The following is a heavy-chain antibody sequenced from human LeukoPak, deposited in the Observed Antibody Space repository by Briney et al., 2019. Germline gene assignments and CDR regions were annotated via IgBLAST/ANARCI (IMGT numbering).Heavy chain of an antibody. CDR2: ISGSGGST. CDR1: GFTFSSYA. J-gene: IGHJ5*02. Sequence: PGGSLRLSCAASGFTFSSYAMSWVRRAPGKGLEWVSGISGSGGSTYSADSVKGRFTISRDNSKNTLYLQMNSLRAEDTAVYYCAKDRTIVIVPDWFDPWGQGTLVTVSS. D-gene: IGHD2/OR15-2a*01. CDR3: AKDRTIVIVPDWFDP. V-gene: IGHV3-23*01.